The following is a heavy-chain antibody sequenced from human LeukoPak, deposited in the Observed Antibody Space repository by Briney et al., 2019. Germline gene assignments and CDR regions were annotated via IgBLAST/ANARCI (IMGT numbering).Heavy chain of an antibody. CDR3: ASQKTLVRGAIRLFDASDI. V-gene: IGHV4-39*01. Sequence: PSETLCLTCTVSGGSISSNSYFWGWIRQPPGKGLEWIGIIHYSGSIYYSPSLKSRLSISIDTSKNQFSLKLSSVTAADTAVYYCASQKTLVRGAIRLFDASDIWGQGTVVTVSS. CDR1: GGSISSNSYF. J-gene: IGHJ3*02. CDR2: IHYSGSI. D-gene: IGHD3-10*01.